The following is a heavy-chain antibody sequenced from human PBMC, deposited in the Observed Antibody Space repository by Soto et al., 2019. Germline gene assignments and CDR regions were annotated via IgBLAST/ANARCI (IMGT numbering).Heavy chain of an antibody. Sequence: QVQLQESGPGLVKPSQTLSLTCTVSGGSISSGGYYWSWIRQHPGKGLEWIGYIYYSGSTYYNPSLKSRVTISVDTSKNQFSLKLSSVTAADTAVYYCAREKPDYYDSSVMIFDYWGQGTLVTVSS. V-gene: IGHV4-31*03. J-gene: IGHJ4*02. CDR2: IYYSGST. CDR1: GGSISSGGYY. CDR3: AREKPDYYDSSVMIFDY. D-gene: IGHD3-22*01.